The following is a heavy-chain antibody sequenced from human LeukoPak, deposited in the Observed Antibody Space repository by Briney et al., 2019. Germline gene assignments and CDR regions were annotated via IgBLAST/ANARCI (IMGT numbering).Heavy chain of an antibody. V-gene: IGHV1-18*01. CDR1: GYTFTSYG. Sequence: ASVKVSCKASGYTFTSYGISWVRQAPGQGLEWMGWISAYNGNTNYAQKLQGRVTMTTDTSTSTAYMELRSLRSDDTAVYYCARAGSKVYIVATIVYYFDYWGQGTLVTVSS. J-gene: IGHJ4*02. D-gene: IGHD5-12*01. CDR3: ARAGSKVYIVATIVYYFDY. CDR2: ISAYNGNT.